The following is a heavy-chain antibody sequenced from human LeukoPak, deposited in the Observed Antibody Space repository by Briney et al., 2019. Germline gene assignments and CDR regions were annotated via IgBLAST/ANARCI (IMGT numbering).Heavy chain of an antibody. CDR2: IYYSGST. V-gene: IGHV4-31*03. CDR3: AREPIRYFDWLFQSGDDAFDI. J-gene: IGHJ3*02. CDR1: GGSISSGGYY. Sequence: SQTLSLTCTVSGGSISSGGYYWSWIRQPPGKGLEWIGYIYYSGSTYYNPSLKSRVTISVDTSKNQFSLKLSSVTAADTAVYYCAREPIRYFDWLFQSGDDAFDIWGQGTMVTVSS. D-gene: IGHD3-9*01.